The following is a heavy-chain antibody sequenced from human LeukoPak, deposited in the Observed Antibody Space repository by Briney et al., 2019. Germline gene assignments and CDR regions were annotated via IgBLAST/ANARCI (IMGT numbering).Heavy chain of an antibody. V-gene: IGHV3-23*01. CDR2: IGGSDGTT. Sequence: GGSLRLSCAASGFTFSSYAMTWVRQAPGKGLEWVSTIGGSDGTTYYADSVKGRFTISRANSKNTLYLQMNRLRAEDTAVYYCAKGLYGDYDYWGQGTLVTVSS. D-gene: IGHD4-17*01. CDR3: AKGLYGDYDY. J-gene: IGHJ4*02. CDR1: GFTFSSYA.